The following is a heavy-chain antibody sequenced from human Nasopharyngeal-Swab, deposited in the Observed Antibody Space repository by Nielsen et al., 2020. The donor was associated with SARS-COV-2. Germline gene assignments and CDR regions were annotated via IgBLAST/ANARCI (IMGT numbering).Heavy chain of an antibody. Sequence: SVKVSCKASGGTFSSYSISWVRQAPGQGLEWMGGIIPIFGTPNYAQEFQGRVTISADESTSTAYMELSSLRSEDTAVYYCARASDGSENYYYFDYWGQGTLVTVSS. CDR3: ARASDGSENYYYFDY. D-gene: IGHD3-10*01. CDR2: IIPIFGTP. V-gene: IGHV1-69*13. CDR1: GGTFSSYS. J-gene: IGHJ4*02.